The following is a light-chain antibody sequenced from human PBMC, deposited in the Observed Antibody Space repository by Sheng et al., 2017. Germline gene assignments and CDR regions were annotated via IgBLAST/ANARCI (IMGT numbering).Light chain of an antibody. Sequence: QSALTQPASVSGSPGQSITISCTGSDLGNYNLVSWYRQQSGKAPKLLIYEGTKRPSGVSTRFSGSKSGNTASLTISGLQAEDEADYYCCSYARSGTLFGGGTKLTVL. CDR1: DLGNYNL. J-gene: IGLJ2*01. V-gene: IGLV2-23*01. CDR2: EGT. CDR3: CSYARSGTL.